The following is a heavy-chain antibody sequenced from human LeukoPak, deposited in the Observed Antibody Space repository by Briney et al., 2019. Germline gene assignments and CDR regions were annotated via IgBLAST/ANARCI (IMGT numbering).Heavy chain of an antibody. J-gene: IGHJ5*02. V-gene: IGHV4-61*01. CDR1: GGSISSSSYY. D-gene: IGHD3-3*01. CDR2: IYYSGST. Sequence: PSETLSLTCTVSGGSISSSSYYWSWIRQPPGKGLEWIGYIYYSGSTNYNPSLKSRVTISVDTSKNQFSLKLSSVTAADTAVYYCARGNYDFWSGYYAENPRDREFDPWGQGTLVTVSS. CDR3: ARGNYDFWSGYYAENPRDREFDP.